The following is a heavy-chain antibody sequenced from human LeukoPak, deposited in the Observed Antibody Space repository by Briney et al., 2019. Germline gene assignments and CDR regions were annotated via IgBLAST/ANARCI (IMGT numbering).Heavy chain of an antibody. CDR2: ISDNGGGT. D-gene: IGHD2-8*01. CDR1: GFTFSDYA. CDR3: ARVRYCTNGVCSHFDY. V-gene: IGHV3-23*01. J-gene: IGHJ4*02. Sequence: GGSLRLSCTASGFTFSDYAMSWVRQAPGEGLEWVSSISDNGGGTYYADSVKGRFTISRDNAKNSLYLQMNSLRAEDTAVYYCARVRYCTNGVCSHFDYWGQGTLVTVSS.